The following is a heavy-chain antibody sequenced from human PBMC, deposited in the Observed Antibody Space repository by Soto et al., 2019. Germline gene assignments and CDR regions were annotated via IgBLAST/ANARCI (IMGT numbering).Heavy chain of an antibody. J-gene: IGHJ5*02. CDR1: GYTFTRYS. CDR2: ISNYKCDT. Sequence: QVQLVQSGAEVKKPGASVQVSCKASGYTFTRYSINWVRQAPGQGLEWVGWISNYKCDTKYAQKFQGRVTLTTDPSTTTTYMDLRSLTSDDTAVYFCARGDSTGSPTGWFDPGGQGTLVTVSS. D-gene: IGHD6-19*01. CDR3: ARGDSTGSPTGWFDP. V-gene: IGHV1-18*04.